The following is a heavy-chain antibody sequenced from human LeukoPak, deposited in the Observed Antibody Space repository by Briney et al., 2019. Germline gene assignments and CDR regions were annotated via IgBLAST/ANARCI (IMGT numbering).Heavy chain of an antibody. D-gene: IGHD5-12*01. CDR3: AREMVLVATIVFDY. CDR2: SRNKGRGYST. J-gene: IGHJ4*02. V-gene: IGHV3-72*01. CDR1: GFTFSDHH. Sequence: GGSLRLSCAASGFTFSDHHMDWVRQAPGKGREWIGRSRNKGRGYSTVFAASVAGRFTISRDESKNSLFLQMNSLRDEDTAVYYCAREMVLVATIVFDYWGQGTLVTVSS.